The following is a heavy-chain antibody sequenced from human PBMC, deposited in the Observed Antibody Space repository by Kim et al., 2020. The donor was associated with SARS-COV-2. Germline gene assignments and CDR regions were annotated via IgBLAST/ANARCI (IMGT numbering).Heavy chain of an antibody. V-gene: IGHV4-59*08. D-gene: IGHD6-13*01. CDR3: ARLYSAAAGNYYYYGMDV. CDR1: GGSISSYY. Sequence: SETLSLTCTVSGGSISSYYWSWIRQPPGKGLEWIGYIYYSGSTNYNPSLKSRVTISVDTSKNQFSLKLSSVTAADTAVYYCARLYSAAAGNYYYYGMDVWGQGTTVTVSS. J-gene: IGHJ6*02. CDR2: IYYSGST.